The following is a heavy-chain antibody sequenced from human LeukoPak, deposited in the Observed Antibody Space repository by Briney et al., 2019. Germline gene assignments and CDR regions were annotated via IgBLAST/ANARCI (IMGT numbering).Heavy chain of an antibody. CDR1: GYTLTELS. D-gene: IGHD3-10*01. Sequence: GASVKVSCKVSGYTLTELSMHWVRQAPGKGVERMGGFDPEDGETIYAQKFQGRVTMTEDTSTDTAFMELSSLRSEDTAVYYCATAGTLTFYGMDVWGQGTTVTVSS. CDR2: FDPEDGET. V-gene: IGHV1-24*01. CDR3: ATAGTLTFYGMDV. J-gene: IGHJ6*02.